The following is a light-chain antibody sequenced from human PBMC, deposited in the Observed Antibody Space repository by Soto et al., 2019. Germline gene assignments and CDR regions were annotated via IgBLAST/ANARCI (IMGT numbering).Light chain of an antibody. CDR1: SSDVGSYNL. CDR3: SSYAGSSTAYV. V-gene: IGLV2-23*02. CDR2: EVS. Sequence: QSALTQPASVSGSPGPSITISCTGTSSDVGSYNLVSWYPQHPGKAPKLMLYEVSKRPSGVSNRFSGSKSGNTASLTSSGLQAEDEADYYCSSYAGSSTAYVFGTGTKLTVL. J-gene: IGLJ1*01.